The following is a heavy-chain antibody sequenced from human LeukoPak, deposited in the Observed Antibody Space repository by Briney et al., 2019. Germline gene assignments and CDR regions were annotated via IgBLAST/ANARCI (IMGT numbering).Heavy chain of an antibody. CDR3: ARAQTMFWEFDGFDI. Sequence: PGGSLRLSCAASGFTFSSYAMHWVRQAPGKGLEWVATMTRSSTIYYADSVKGRFTISRDNDKNSVYLQMNSLRDEDTAVYSCARAQTMFWEFDGFDIWGRGTKVTVSS. V-gene: IGHV3-48*02. D-gene: IGHD3-10*02. CDR2: MTRSSTI. CDR1: GFTFSSYA. J-gene: IGHJ3*02.